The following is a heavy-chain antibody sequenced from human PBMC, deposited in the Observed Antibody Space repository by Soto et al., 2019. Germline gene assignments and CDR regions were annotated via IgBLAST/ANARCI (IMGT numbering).Heavy chain of an antibody. CDR2: INHSGST. CDR1: GGSISSSSYY. Sequence: SETLSLTCTVSGGSISSSSYYWGWIRQPPGKGLEWIGEINHSGSTNYNPSLKSRVTISVDTSKNQFSLKLSSVTAADTAVYYCARGLSRYYDSSGYYRYWGQGTLVTVSS. D-gene: IGHD3-22*01. CDR3: ARGLSRYYDSSGYYRY. V-gene: IGHV4-39*07. J-gene: IGHJ4*02.